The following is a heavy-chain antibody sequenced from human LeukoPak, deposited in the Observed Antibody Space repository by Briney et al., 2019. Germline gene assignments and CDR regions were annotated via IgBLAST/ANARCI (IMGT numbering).Heavy chain of an antibody. CDR3: ARRVVVAATKYYFDY. CDR1: GYSFTSYW. Sequence: GESLKISGKGSGYSFTSYWIGWVHQMPGKGLEWMGIIYPGDSDTRYSPSFQGQVTISADKSISTAYLQWSSLKASDTAMYYCARRVVVAATKYYFDYWGQGTLVTVSS. CDR2: IYPGDSDT. J-gene: IGHJ4*02. V-gene: IGHV5-51*07. D-gene: IGHD2-15*01.